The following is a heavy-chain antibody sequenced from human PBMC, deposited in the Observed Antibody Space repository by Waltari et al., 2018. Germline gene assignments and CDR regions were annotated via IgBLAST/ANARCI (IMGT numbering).Heavy chain of an antibody. Sequence: EVQLVESGGGLVQPGRSLRLSCEASGFTLDDYAMPWGRHAPGKGLEWVSGISWNSGSIGYADSVKGRFTISRDNAKNSLYLQMNSLRAEDTALYYCAKEMAAAGTVDAFDIWGQGTMVTVSS. J-gene: IGHJ3*02. CDR3: AKEMAAAGTVDAFDI. V-gene: IGHV3-9*01. CDR1: GFTLDDYA. CDR2: ISWNSGSI. D-gene: IGHD6-13*01.